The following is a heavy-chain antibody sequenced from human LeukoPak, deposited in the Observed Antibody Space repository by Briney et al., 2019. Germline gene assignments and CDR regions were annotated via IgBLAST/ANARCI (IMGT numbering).Heavy chain of an antibody. CDR3: ARERGGYYFDY. V-gene: IGHV4-4*02. J-gene: IGHJ4*02. Sequence: PSGTLSLTCAVSGGSISNTNWWSWVRQPPGKGLEWIGEIYHSGTTNYNPSFKSRVTMSVDKSKNQFSLKLSSVTAADTAVYYCARERGGYYFDYWGQGTLVTVSS. CDR1: GGSISNTNW. D-gene: IGHD3-16*01. CDR2: IYHSGTT.